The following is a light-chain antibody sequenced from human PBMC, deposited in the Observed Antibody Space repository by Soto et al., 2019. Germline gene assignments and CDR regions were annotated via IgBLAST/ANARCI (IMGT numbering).Light chain of an antibody. J-gene: IGKJ4*01. CDR2: GAS. Sequence: DIAMTQSPATLSVVSGERVTFSWRASQGVSRKLAWYQHKPGQAPRLLISGASTGATGIPARFSGSGSGTEFTLTISSLQSEDCAIYYCQQYHTWPITFGGGTKVDIK. CDR1: QGVSRK. CDR3: QQYHTWPIT. V-gene: IGKV3-15*01.